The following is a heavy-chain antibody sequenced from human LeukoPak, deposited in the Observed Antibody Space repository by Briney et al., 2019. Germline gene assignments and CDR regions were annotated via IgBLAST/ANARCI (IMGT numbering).Heavy chain of an antibody. CDR1: GFSFSRYW. D-gene: IGHD3-10*01. CDR3: ARVPRRGERFDP. V-gene: IGHV3-7*01. Sequence: GGSLRLSCEASGFSFSRYWMSWVRQAPVRGLEWVANIKPDGSEIYYVDSVKGRFTISRDNAKNSLYLQMNSLRAEDTAVYYCARVPRRGERFDPWGQGTLVTVSS. J-gene: IGHJ5*02. CDR2: IKPDGSEI.